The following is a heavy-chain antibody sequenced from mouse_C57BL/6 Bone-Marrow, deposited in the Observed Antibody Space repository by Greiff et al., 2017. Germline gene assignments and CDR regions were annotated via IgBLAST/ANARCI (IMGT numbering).Heavy chain of an antibody. CDR2: IYPGDGDT. D-gene: IGHD1-1*01. V-gene: IGHV1-80*01. CDR3: ARDSYYGSSYGYFDV. CDR1: GYAFSSYW. Sequence: QVQLQQSGAELVKPGASVKISCKASGYAFSSYWMNWVKQRPGKGLEWIGQIYPGDGDTNYNGKFKGKATLTADNSSSTAYMQLSSLTSEDSAVYFCARDSYYGSSYGYFDVWGTGTTVTVSS. J-gene: IGHJ1*03.